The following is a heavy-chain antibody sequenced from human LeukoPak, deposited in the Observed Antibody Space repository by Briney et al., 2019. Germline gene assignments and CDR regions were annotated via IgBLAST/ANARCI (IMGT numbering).Heavy chain of an antibody. Sequence: NPSETLSLTCTVSGGSISSYYWSWIRQPPGKGLEWIGYIYYSGSTNYNPSLKSRVTISVDTSKNQFSLKLSSVTVADTAVYYCASRIAAAGNYYGMDVWGQGTTVTVSS. J-gene: IGHJ6*02. CDR3: ASRIAAAGNYYGMDV. V-gene: IGHV4-59*01. D-gene: IGHD6-13*01. CDR1: GGSISSYY. CDR2: IYYSGST.